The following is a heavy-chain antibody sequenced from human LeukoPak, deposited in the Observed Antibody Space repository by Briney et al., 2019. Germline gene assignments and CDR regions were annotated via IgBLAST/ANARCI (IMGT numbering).Heavy chain of an antibody. Sequence: GGSLRLSCAASGFTFSDSAMHWVRQASGKGLEWVGRIRSKTNDFATAYTASTKSRFTISRDDSKNMAYLQMNSLKTEDTAVYYCTNSFSDFWIDSWGRGTLVTVSS. D-gene: IGHD3-3*01. V-gene: IGHV3-73*01. CDR1: GFTFSDSA. CDR3: TNSFSDFWIDS. CDR2: IRSKTNDFAT. J-gene: IGHJ4*02.